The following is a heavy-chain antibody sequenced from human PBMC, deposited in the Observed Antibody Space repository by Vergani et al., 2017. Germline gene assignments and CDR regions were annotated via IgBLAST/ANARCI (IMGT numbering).Heavy chain of an antibody. CDR3: ARDITIFGVVTHMDV. CDR2: IYYSGST. Sequence: QVQLQESGPGLVKPSETLSLTCTVSGGSISSYYWSWIRQPPGKGLEWIGYIYYSGSTNYNPSLKSRVTISVDTSKNQFSLKLSSVTAADTAVYYRARDITIFGVVTHMDVWGKGTTVTVSS. J-gene: IGHJ6*03. D-gene: IGHD3-3*01. CDR1: GGSISSYY. V-gene: IGHV4-59*01.